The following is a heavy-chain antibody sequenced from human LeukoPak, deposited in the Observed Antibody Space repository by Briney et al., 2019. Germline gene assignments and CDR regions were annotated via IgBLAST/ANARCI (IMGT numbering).Heavy chain of an antibody. CDR3: ARQSDYGDYAQTDY. Sequence: GESLKISCKHSGNSFTSYWIAWVRQMPGKGLEWMGIIYPGDSDTRYSPSFQGQVTISADKSISTAYLQWSSLKASDTAMYYCARQSDYGDYAQTDYWGQGTLVTVSS. V-gene: IGHV5-51*01. J-gene: IGHJ4*02. CDR1: GNSFTSYW. CDR2: IYPGDSDT. D-gene: IGHD4-17*01.